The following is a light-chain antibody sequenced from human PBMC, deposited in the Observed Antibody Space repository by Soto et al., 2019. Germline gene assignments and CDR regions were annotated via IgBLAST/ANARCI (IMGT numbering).Light chain of an antibody. CDR1: QSISRY. CDR2: GAS. J-gene: IGKJ1*01. Sequence: DIQMTQSPSSLSASVGARVTISCRASQSISRYLNWYQQKPGKAPKLLISGASSLQSGVPSRFSGSASGTEFTLTISSLQPEDIATYYCQQCHRYLTFGQGTKVDIK. CDR3: QQCHRYLT. V-gene: IGKV1-5*01.